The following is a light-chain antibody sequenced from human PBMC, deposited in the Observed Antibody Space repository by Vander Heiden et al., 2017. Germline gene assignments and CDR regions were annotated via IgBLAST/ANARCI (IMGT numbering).Light chain of an antibody. J-gene: IGLJ1*01. CDR3: QSYDSSLSGV. Sequence: SLLTQRPSVSGAPGPRVTISCTGSSCNIGAGYDVHWYQQLPGTARIRLIYGKSKRPAGVPDRSAGSKSGTSAAPAITGLEAGDEAYDDCQSYDSSLSGVFGTGTKVTVL. CDR1: SCNIGAGYD. V-gene: IGLV1-40*01. CDR2: GKS.